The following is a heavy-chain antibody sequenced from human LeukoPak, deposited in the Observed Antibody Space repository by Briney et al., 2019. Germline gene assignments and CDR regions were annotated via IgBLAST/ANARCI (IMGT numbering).Heavy chain of an antibody. V-gene: IGHV3-21*01. CDR1: GFTFSSYT. CDR3: ARDAYYGSGSYYDY. Sequence: GGSLRLSCAASGFTFSSYTMNWVRQAPGKGLEWVSFISSSSSNIYSADSVKGRFTISRDNAKNSLYLQMNSLRAEDTAVYYCARDAYYGSGSYYDYWDQGTLVTVSS. D-gene: IGHD3-10*01. CDR2: ISSSSSNI. J-gene: IGHJ4*02.